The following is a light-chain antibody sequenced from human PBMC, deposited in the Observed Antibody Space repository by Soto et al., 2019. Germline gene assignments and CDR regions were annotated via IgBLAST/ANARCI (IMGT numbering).Light chain of an antibody. CDR1: SGHSNFA. CDR3: QTWGTGIQV. J-gene: IGLJ2*01. Sequence: QSVLTQPPSASASLGASVKLTCTLSSGHSNFAIAWHQQQPEKGPRYLMKLHSDGSHTKGDGVPDRFSGSSSGAERYLTISSLQSEDEADYYCQTWGTGIQVFGGGTKVTVL. V-gene: IGLV4-69*01. CDR2: LHSDGSH.